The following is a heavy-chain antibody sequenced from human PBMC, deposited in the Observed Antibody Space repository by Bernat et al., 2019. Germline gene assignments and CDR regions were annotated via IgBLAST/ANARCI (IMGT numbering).Heavy chain of an antibody. CDR3: ARGVTYSGYDKEPPIGY. CDR2: IGYYGSNK. CDR1: GFTFSSYG. D-gene: IGHD5-12*01. V-gene: IGHV3-33*01. Sequence: QVQLVESGGGVVQPGRSLRLYCVASGFTFSSYGMHWVRQAPGKGLEWVAGIGYYGSNKYYADSVKGRFTISRYNSKNTLYLKMNSLRAEDTAVYYCARGVTYSGYDKEPPIGYWGQGTLVTVSS. J-gene: IGHJ4*02.